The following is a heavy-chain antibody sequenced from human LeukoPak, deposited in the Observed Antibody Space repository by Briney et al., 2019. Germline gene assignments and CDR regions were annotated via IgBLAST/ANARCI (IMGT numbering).Heavy chain of an antibody. CDR2: IYTSGST. Sequence: PSETLSLTCTVSGGSISSGNYYWSWIRQPAGKGLEWIGRIYTSGSTNYNPSLKSRVTISVDTSKNQFSLKLNSVTAADTAVYYCARDIVVVTATRLYDAFDIWGQGTMVTVPS. V-gene: IGHV4-61*02. J-gene: IGHJ3*02. D-gene: IGHD2-21*02. CDR3: ARDIVVVTATRLYDAFDI. CDR1: GGSISSGNYY.